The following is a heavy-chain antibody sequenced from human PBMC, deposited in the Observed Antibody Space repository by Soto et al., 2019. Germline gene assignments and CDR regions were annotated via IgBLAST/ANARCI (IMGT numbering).Heavy chain of an antibody. J-gene: IGHJ6*02. Sequence: GQSLNLSCQGSVYRFYSEWIGWVRQMPGKDMEWMGIIYPGDSDTRYSPSFQGQVTISADKALRNAYLQWTSLQASDTALYYCPRTRAFPFDFHYDGIDVWAQGTKDTVSS. D-gene: IGHD3-9*01. V-gene: IGHV5-51*01. CDR3: PRTRAFPFDFHYDGIDV. CDR1: VYRFYSEW. CDR2: IYPGDSDT.